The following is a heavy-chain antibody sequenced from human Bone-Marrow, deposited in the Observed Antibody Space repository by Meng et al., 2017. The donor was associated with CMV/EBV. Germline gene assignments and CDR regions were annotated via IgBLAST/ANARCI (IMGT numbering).Heavy chain of an antibody. D-gene: IGHD5-18*01. CDR2: INSDGSST. Sequence: GGSLRLSCAASGFTFSSYWMHWVRQAPGKGLVWVSRINSDGSSTSYADSVKGRFTISRDNAKNTLYLQVNSLTAEDTAVYYCARVVRGDKYGSYYFDYWGQGTRVTGSS. J-gene: IGHJ4*02. CDR3: ARVVRGDKYGSYYFDY. CDR1: GFTFSSYW. V-gene: IGHV3-74*01.